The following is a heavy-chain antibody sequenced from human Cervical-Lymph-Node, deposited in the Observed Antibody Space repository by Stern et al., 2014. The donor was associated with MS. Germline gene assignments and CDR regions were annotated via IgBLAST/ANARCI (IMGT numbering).Heavy chain of an antibody. CDR2: IVPGGSDI. Sequence: EVQLVESGPEVKRPGESLKISCQASGYTFTSYWIGWVRQMPGKGLEWIAIIVPGGSDIIYGPSFQGQVTISADKSSTTAYLQWNNLKASDTAIYYCARQRYFDYWGQGTLVTVSS. CDR1: GYTFTSYW. V-gene: IGHV5-51*01. CDR3: ARQRYFDY. J-gene: IGHJ4*02.